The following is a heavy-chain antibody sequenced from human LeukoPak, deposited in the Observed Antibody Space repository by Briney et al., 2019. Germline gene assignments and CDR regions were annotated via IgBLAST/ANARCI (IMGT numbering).Heavy chain of an antibody. CDR1: GYTFTSDG. CDR2: ISAYNGNT. D-gene: IGHD3-22*01. CDR3: ARPIPIPMIGDYDS. J-gene: IGHJ5*01. Sequence: ASVKVSCKASGYTFTSDGISAVRRAPGQGLGWMVWISAYNGNTNSAQKLQGRVPMTTATSTSTAYMELRSLRSDATAVYYCARPIPIPMIGDYDSWGQGTLVTVSS. V-gene: IGHV1-18*01.